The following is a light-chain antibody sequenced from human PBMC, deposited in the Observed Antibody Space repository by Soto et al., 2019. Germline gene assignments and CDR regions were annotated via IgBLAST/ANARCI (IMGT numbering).Light chain of an antibody. CDR2: DVT. CDR3: TSFTSGSTPYV. J-gene: IGLJ1*01. CDR1: SSDVGGYNY. Sequence: QAVVTQPASVSGSPGQSITISCAGTSSDVGGYNYVSWYQQLPGKAPQLVIYDVTHRPSGVSDRFSGSRSGNTASLTISGLQAEDEADYYCTSFTSGSTPYVLGTGTKVTVL. V-gene: IGLV2-14*03.